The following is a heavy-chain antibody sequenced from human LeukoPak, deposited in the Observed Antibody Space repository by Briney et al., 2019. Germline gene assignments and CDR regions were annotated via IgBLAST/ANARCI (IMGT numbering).Heavy chain of an antibody. Sequence: GASVKLSFNASGYTFTSYAIHWVRQPPGQRLEWMGWIDAGNGKTKYSQNFQGRVTITRDTSATTAYMDLSSLRSEDTAVYYCARARWTSTTTTYYLDHWGQGTLVTVSS. J-gene: IGHJ4*02. CDR1: GYTFTSYA. CDR2: IDAGNGKT. V-gene: IGHV1-3*01. D-gene: IGHD4-17*01. CDR3: ARARWTSTTTTYYLDH.